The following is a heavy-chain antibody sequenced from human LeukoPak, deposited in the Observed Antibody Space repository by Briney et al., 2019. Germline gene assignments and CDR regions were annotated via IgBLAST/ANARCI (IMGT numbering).Heavy chain of an antibody. J-gene: IGHJ4*02. V-gene: IGHV4-30-2*01. D-gene: IGHD3-10*01. Sequence: SETLSLTCSVSGGSISSGGYYWSWIRQPPGKGLEWIGYIYHSGSTYYNPSLKSRVTISVDRSKNQFSLKLSSVTAADTAVYYCAGSPRGVTQIYFDYWGQGTLVTVSS. CDR1: GGSISSGGYY. CDR2: IYHSGST. CDR3: AGSPRGVTQIYFDY.